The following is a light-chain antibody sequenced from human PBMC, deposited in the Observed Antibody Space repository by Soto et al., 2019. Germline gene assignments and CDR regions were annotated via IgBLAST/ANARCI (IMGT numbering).Light chain of an antibody. V-gene: IGKV3-15*01. CDR3: KQYTDLPTA. J-gene: IGKJ1*01. CDR2: DAS. CDR1: QSVRTT. Sequence: IVMTQSPATLSVSPGERATLSCRASQSVRTTVAWYQQRPGQAPRLLIYDASTRATGVPARFSGGGSGTDFIPTVTSLQSEDFRIYYFKQYTDLPTAFGQGTKVDIK.